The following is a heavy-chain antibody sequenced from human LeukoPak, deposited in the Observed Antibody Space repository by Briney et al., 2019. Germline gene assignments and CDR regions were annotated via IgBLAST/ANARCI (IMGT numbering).Heavy chain of an antibody. J-gene: IGHJ4*02. V-gene: IGHV3-7*03. D-gene: IGHD3-22*01. CDR1: GFTFSSYW. CDR2: IKQDGSEK. Sequence: GGSLRLSCAASGFTFSSYWMSWVRQAPGKGLEWVANIKQDGSEKYYVDSVKGRFTISRDNAKNSLYLQMNSLRAEDTAVYYCAKSLGITMIVVVSSFDYWGQGTLVTVSS. CDR3: AKSLGITMIVVVSSFDY.